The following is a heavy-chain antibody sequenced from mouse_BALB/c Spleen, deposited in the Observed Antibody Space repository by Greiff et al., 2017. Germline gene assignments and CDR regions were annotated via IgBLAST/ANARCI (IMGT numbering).Heavy chain of an antibody. Sequence: VQLQQSGAELVKPGASVKLSCTASGFNIKDTYMHWVKQRPEQGLEWIGRIDPANGNTKYDPKFQGKATITADTSSNTAYLQLSSLTSEDTAVYYGARERGSFYGSLYYFDYWGQGTTLTVSS. J-gene: IGHJ2*01. D-gene: IGHD1-1*01. CDR1: GFNIKDTY. V-gene: IGHV14-3*02. CDR3: ARERGSFYGSLYYFDY. CDR2: IDPANGNT.